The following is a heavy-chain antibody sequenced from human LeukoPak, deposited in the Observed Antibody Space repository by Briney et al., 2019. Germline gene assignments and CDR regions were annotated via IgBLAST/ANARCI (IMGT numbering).Heavy chain of an antibody. CDR3: ARHVTNIVPTNWFDP. Sequence: SETLSLTCTVTGDSISSYYWSWLRQPPGKGLEWIGFIYYSGTTNYNPSLKSRVTISVDTSKNQFSLKLSSVTAADTAVYYCARHVTNIVPTNWFDPWGQGTLVTVSS. J-gene: IGHJ5*02. D-gene: IGHD5-12*01. CDR1: GDSISSYY. CDR2: IYYSGTT. V-gene: IGHV4-59*08.